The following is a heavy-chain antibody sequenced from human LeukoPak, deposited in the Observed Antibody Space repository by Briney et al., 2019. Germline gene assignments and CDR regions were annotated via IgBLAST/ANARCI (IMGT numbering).Heavy chain of an antibody. Sequence: GGSLRLSCAASGFTFSSYWMHWVRQAPGKGLVWVSRINTDGSSTSYADSVKGRFTISRDNAKNTLYLQMNSLRAEDTAVYYCARGPEYYDFWSGYYLTSNWFDPWGQGTLVTVSS. CDR1: GFTFSSYW. J-gene: IGHJ5*02. CDR3: ARGPEYYDFWSGYYLTSNWFDP. CDR2: INTDGSST. D-gene: IGHD3-3*01. V-gene: IGHV3-74*01.